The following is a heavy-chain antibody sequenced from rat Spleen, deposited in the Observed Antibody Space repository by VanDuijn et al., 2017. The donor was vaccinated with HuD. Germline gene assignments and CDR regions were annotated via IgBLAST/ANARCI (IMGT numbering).Heavy chain of an antibody. J-gene: IGHJ4*01. D-gene: IGHD1-12*03. CDR2: ISYEGSTT. CDR1: GFTFSDYY. V-gene: IGHV5-22*01. Sequence: EVQLAESGGGLVQPGRSLKLSCAASGFTFSDYYMAWVRQAPKKGLEWVASISYEGSTTYYGDSVKGRFTISRDNAKSTLYLQMDSLRSEDTATYYCTKGDDPYCYYVVGAWGQGASVTVSS. CDR3: TKGDDPYCYYVVGA.